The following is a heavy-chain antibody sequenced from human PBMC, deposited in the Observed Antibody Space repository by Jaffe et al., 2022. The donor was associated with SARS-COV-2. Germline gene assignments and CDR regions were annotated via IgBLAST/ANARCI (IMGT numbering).Heavy chain of an antibody. CDR1: GFTFSSYG. V-gene: IGHV3-30*18. J-gene: IGHJ4*02. Sequence: QVQLVESGGGVVQPGRSLRLSCAASGFTFSSYGMHWVRQAPGKGLEWVAVISYDGSNKYYADSVKGRFTISRDNSKNTLYLQMNSLRAEDTAVYYCAKGGGYDQGSLDYWGQGTLVTVSS. CDR2: ISYDGSNK. CDR3: AKGGGYDQGSLDY. D-gene: IGHD5-12*01.